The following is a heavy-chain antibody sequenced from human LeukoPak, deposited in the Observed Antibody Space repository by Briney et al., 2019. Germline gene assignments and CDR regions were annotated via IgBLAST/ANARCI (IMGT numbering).Heavy chain of an antibody. V-gene: IGHV4-30-4*01. CDR3: ARTYGDYVVFDI. CDR2: IYYSGST. Sequence: SQTLSLTCTVSGGSISSGDYYWSWIRQPPGKGLEWIGYIYYSGSTYYNPSLKSRVTISVDTSKNQFSLKLSSVTAADTAVYYCARTYGDYVVFDIWGQGTMVTVSS. D-gene: IGHD4-17*01. J-gene: IGHJ3*02. CDR1: GGSISSGDYY.